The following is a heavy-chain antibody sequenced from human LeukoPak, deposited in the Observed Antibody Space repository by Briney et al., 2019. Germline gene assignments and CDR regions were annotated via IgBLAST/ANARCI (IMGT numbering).Heavy chain of an antibody. CDR2: IIPIFGTA. V-gene: IGHV1-69*06. D-gene: IGHD3-10*01. J-gene: IGHJ6*04. Sequence: GASVKVSCKASGGTFSSYAISWVRQAPGQGLEWMGGIIPIFGTANYAQKFQGRVTITADKSTSTAYMELSSLRSEDTAVYYCARPGLEITVGGKGGYYYYYGMDVWGKGTTVTVSS. CDR1: GGTFSSYA. CDR3: ARPGLEITVGGKGGYYYYYGMDV.